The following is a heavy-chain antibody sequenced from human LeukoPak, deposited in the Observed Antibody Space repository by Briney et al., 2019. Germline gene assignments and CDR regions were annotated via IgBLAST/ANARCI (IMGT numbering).Heavy chain of an antibody. Sequence: SETLSLTCTVSGGSISSYYWSWIRQPAGKGLEWIGRIHTNGNTDYNPSLKSRVTMSVDTPKNQFSLKVRSVTVADTAVYYCAREGSATARPFVSNDYWGQGTLVTVSS. V-gene: IGHV4-4*07. D-gene: IGHD6-6*01. CDR2: IHTNGNT. CDR1: GGSISSYY. J-gene: IGHJ4*02. CDR3: AREGSATARPFVSNDY.